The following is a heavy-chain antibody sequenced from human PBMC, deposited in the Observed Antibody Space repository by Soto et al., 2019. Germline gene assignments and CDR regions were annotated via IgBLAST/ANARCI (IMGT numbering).Heavy chain of an antibody. CDR2: ISYDGSNK. CDR3: AKVSSITILGVVIMDYYMDV. D-gene: IGHD3-3*01. Sequence: PGGSLRLSCAASGFTFSSYGMHWVRQAPGKGLEWVAVISYDGSNKYYADSVKGRFTISRDNSKNMLDLQMNSLRAEDTAVYYCAKVSSITILGVVIMDYYMDVWGKGTTVTVSS. J-gene: IGHJ6*03. CDR1: GFTFSSYG. V-gene: IGHV3-30*18.